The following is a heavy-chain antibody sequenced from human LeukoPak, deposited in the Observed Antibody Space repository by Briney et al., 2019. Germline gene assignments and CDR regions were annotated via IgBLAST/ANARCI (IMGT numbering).Heavy chain of an antibody. J-gene: IGHJ4*02. CDR1: GFTFSNYA. Sequence: GGSLRLSCAASGFTFSNYAMSWVRQAPGKGLEWVSSISSSGGNTYYADSVKGRFTISRDNAKNSMYLQMDSLRDEDTAVYYCATETIGRHYDYWGQGTLLTVSS. CDR3: ATETIGRHYDY. CDR2: ISSSGGNT. V-gene: IGHV3-23*01. D-gene: IGHD1-14*01.